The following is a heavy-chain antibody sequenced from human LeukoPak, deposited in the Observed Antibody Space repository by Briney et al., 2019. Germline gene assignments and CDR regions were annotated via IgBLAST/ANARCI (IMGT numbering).Heavy chain of an antibody. Sequence: SETLSLTCTVSGGSISSYYWSWIRQPPGKGLEWIGCIYYSGSANYNPSLKSRVTISVDTSKNQFSLKLSSVTAADTAVYYCASNPKLGYDAFDIWGQGTMVTVSS. V-gene: IGHV4-59*08. CDR2: IYYSGSA. D-gene: IGHD7-27*01. CDR3: ASNPKLGYDAFDI. J-gene: IGHJ3*02. CDR1: GGSISSYY.